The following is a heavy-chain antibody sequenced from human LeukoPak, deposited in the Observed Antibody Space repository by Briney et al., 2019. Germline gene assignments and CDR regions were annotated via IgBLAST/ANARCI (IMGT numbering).Heavy chain of an antibody. D-gene: IGHD6-19*01. CDR1: GYTFTGYY. CDR3: ARVAVAGPDYYYGMDV. J-gene: IGHJ6*02. CDR2: IIPILGIA. Sequence: SVKVSCKASGYTFTGYYMHWVRQAPGQGLEWMGRIIPILGIANYAQKFQGRVTITADKSTSTAYMELSSLRSEDTAVYYCARVAVAGPDYYYGMDVWGQGTTVTVSS. V-gene: IGHV1-69*04.